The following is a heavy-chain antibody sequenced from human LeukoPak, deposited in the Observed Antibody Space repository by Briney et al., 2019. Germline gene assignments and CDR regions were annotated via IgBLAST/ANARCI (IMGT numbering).Heavy chain of an antibody. V-gene: IGHV4-30-4*01. CDR2: IYYSGST. CDR3: ARRKGCSGGSCYGDTFDY. D-gene: IGHD2-15*01. CDR1: GGSISSGDYH. J-gene: IGHJ4*02. Sequence: SETLSLTCTASGGSISSGDYHWSWIRQPPGKGLEWIGYIYYSGSTYYNPFLKSRVTISVETSKNQFSLKLSSVTAADTAVYYCARRKGCSGGSCYGDTFDYWGQGTLVTVSS.